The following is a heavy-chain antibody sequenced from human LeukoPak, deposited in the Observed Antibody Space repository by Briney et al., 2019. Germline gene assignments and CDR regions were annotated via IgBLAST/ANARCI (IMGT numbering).Heavy chain of an antibody. CDR1: EYTFATYA. CDR2: INTNTGNP. Sequence: ASVKVSCKASEYTFATYAMNWGRQAPGQGLEWMGWINTNTGNPTYAQGFTGRFVFSLDTSVSTAYLQISSLRAEDTAVYYCARAETYCSRSTCFLYWGQGTLVTVSS. D-gene: IGHD2-15*01. V-gene: IGHV7-4-1*02. J-gene: IGHJ4*02. CDR3: ARAETYCSRSTCFLY.